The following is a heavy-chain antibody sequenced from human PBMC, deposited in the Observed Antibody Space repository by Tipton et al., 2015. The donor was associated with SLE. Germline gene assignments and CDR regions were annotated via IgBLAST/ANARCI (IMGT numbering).Heavy chain of an antibody. V-gene: IGHV3-21*04. D-gene: IGHD6-13*01. Sequence: GSLRLSCAASGFTFSSYSMNWVRQAPGKGLEWVSSISSSSSYIYYADSVKGRFTISRDNSKNTVYLQMNSLGAEDTALYYCAKDAGDSRGWYYYDHWGQGTLVNVSS. CDR3: AKDAGDSRGWYYYDH. CDR2: ISSSSSYI. J-gene: IGHJ4*02. CDR1: GFTFSSYS.